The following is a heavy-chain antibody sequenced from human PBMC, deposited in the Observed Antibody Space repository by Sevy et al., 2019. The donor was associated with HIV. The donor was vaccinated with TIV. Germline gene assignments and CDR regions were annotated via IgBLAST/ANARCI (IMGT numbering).Heavy chain of an antibody. Sequence: GGSLRLSCAASGFTFSNAWMSWVRQAPGKGLEWVGRIKSKTDGGTTDYAAPVKGRFTIARDDSKNTLYLQMNSLKTEDTAVYYCTVVVVIPYYFDYWGQGTLVTVSS. J-gene: IGHJ4*02. D-gene: IGHD3-22*01. CDR1: GFTFSNAW. V-gene: IGHV3-15*01. CDR2: IKSKTDGGTT. CDR3: TVVVVIPYYFDY.